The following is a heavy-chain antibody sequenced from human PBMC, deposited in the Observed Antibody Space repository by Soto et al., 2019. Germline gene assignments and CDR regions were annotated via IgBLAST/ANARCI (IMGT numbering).Heavy chain of an antibody. D-gene: IGHD6-19*01. J-gene: IGHJ3*02. Sequence: EVQLVESGGGLVQPGGSLRLSCAASGFTFSIYSMSWVRQAPGKGLEWVAYISASGTTINYADSVKGRFIISRDDAKNSLYLQMNSLRDEDTAVYYCARDRHWEQWLGPHDAFHIWGQGTMVTVSS. V-gene: IGHV3-48*02. CDR3: ARDRHWEQWLGPHDAFHI. CDR2: ISASGTTI. CDR1: GFTFSIYS.